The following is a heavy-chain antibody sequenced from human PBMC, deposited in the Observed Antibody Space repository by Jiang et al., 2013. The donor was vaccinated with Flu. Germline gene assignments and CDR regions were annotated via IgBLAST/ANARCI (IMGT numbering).Heavy chain of an antibody. CDR3: VRWRGGLTNYYSDY. Sequence: VQLLESGGGVVQPGRALRLSCAASGFTLKNYGMHWVRQAPGKGLEWVAVISSDETNKYYADSVKGRFTISRDTSKNTLYLQMNSLRVEDTAVYYCVRWRGGLTNYYSDYWGQGTLVTVSS. V-gene: IGHV3-33*01. J-gene: IGHJ4*02. D-gene: IGHD3-9*01. CDR1: GFTLKNYG. CDR2: ISSDETNK.